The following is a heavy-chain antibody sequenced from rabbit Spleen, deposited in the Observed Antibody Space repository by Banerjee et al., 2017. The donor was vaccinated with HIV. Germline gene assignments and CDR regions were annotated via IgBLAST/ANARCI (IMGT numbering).Heavy chain of an antibody. CDR3: GRGSATMTMVITGYYLSL. D-gene: IGHD2-1*01. CDR1: GFSFSYSDY. J-gene: IGHJ4*01. Sequence: QSLEESGGDLVKPGASLTLTCTASGFSFSYSDYMCWVRQPPGKGPEWIACIGAGVSYTTYYATWAKGRFTISKTSSTTVTLQMTRLTAADTATYFCGRGSATMTMVITGYYLSLWGPGTLVTVS. CDR2: IGAGVSYTT. V-gene: IGHV1S40*01.